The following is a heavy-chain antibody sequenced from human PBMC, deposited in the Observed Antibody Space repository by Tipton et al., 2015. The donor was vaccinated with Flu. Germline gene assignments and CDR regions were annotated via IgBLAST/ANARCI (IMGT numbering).Heavy chain of an antibody. V-gene: IGHV4-38-2*01. CDR2: AHCFGTT. D-gene: IGHD4-11*01. CDR3: ARRDFSNYVSDPKNWFDP. CDR1: GDSVASDYY. J-gene: IGHJ5*02. Sequence: TLSPTCSVSGDSVASDYYWGWMRQPPEKGVEGLGNAHCFGTTYYNPSLRSRVTITIDRSKNQFSLRLTSVTAADTAVYYCARRDFSNYVSDPKNWFDPWGQGTLVTVSS.